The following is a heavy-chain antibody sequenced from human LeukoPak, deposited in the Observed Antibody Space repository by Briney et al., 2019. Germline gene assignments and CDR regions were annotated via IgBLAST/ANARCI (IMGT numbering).Heavy chain of an antibody. Sequence: GGSLSLSCAASGVTFSSYSMNWVRQAPGKGLEWVSYISISSSTIYYADSVKGRFTISRDNAKNSLYLQMNSLRAEDTAVYYCATKGTIEYSSSADRNSGNYMDVWGKGTTVTVSS. D-gene: IGHD6-6*01. CDR2: ISISSSTI. V-gene: IGHV3-48*01. CDR1: GVTFSSYS. CDR3: ATKGTIEYSSSADRNSGNYMDV. J-gene: IGHJ6*03.